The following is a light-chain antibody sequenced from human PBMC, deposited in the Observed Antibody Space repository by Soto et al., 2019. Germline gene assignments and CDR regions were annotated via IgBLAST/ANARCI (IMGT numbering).Light chain of an antibody. CDR2: AAS. J-gene: IGKJ2*01. V-gene: IGKV1-39*01. CDR3: QQSHSTPYT. Sequence: DIQMTQSPSSLSASFGDRVTLTCQASQSIDTYLNWYQQKPGTAPKLLMYAASTLHSGVPSRFSGSGSGTDFTLTISSLQREDFATYFCQQSHSTPYTFGQGPKLEI. CDR1: QSIDTY.